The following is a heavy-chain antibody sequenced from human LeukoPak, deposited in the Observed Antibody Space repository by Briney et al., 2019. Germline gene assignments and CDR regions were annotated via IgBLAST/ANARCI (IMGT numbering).Heavy chain of an antibody. CDR1: GSTFSSYS. CDR3: ARDMYGEAFDI. CDR2: ISSSSSTI. J-gene: IGHJ3*02. D-gene: IGHD3-10*02. Sequence: GGSLRLSCAASGSTFSSYSMNWVRQAPGKGLEWVSYISSSSSTIYYADSVKGRFTISRDNAKNSLYLQMNSLRAEDTAVYYCARDMYGEAFDIWGQGTMVTVSS. V-gene: IGHV3-48*01.